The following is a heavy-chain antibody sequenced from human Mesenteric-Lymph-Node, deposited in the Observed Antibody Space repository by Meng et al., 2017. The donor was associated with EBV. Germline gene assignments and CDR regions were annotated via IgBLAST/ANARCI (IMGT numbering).Heavy chain of an antibody. V-gene: IGHV4-61*01. CDR3: ARVRGNYYSPWFDP. J-gene: IGHJ5*02. CDR1: GGDVSSASYY. CDR2: IYNSGST. Sequence: QVPLQEAGPGPVKPSESLPLTCTCSGGDVSSASYYWSWIRQPPGKGLEWIGYIYNSGSTNYNPSLKSRVTISVDMSKNQFSLKLSSVTAADTAVYYCARVRGNYYSPWFDPWGQGTLVTVSS. D-gene: IGHD2-15*01.